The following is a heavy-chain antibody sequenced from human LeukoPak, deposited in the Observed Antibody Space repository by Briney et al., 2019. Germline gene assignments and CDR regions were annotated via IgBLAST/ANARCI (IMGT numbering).Heavy chain of an antibody. J-gene: IGHJ3*02. CDR3: ASPGYDSSAAGAVDAFDI. CDR1: GYSISSGYY. V-gene: IGHV4-38-2*01. D-gene: IGHD3-22*01. Sequence: PSETLSLTCAVSGYSISSGYYWGWIRQPPGKGLEWIGSIYHSGSTYYNPSLKSRVTISVDTSKNQFSPKLSSVTAADTAVSYCASPGYDSSAAGAVDAFDIWGQGTMVTVSS. CDR2: IYHSGST.